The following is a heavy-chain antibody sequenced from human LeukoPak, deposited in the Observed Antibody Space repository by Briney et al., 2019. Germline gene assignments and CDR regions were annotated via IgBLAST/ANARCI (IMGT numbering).Heavy chain of an antibody. Sequence: ASVKVSCKASGYTFTGYYMHWVRQAPGQGLEWMGWINPNSGGTNYAQKFQGRVTMTRDTSISTAYMELSRLRSDDTAVYYYARDPIQVVVPAAIGWFDPWGQGTLVTVSS. CDR1: GYTFTGYY. J-gene: IGHJ5*02. V-gene: IGHV1-2*02. D-gene: IGHD2-2*01. CDR2: INPNSGGT. CDR3: ARDPIQVVVPAAIGWFDP.